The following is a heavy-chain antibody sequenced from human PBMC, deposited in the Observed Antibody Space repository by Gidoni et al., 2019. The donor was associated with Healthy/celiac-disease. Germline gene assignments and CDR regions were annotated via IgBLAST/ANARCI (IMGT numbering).Heavy chain of an antibody. CDR1: GCSISSYY. J-gene: IGHJ2*01. CDR3: ARVILGWELLKGRTWYFDL. CDR2: IYYSGST. D-gene: IGHD1-26*01. V-gene: IGHV4-59*01. Sequence: QVQLQESCPGLVKPSETLSLTCTVSGCSISSYYWSWIRQPPGKGLEWIGYIYYSGSTNYNPALKSRVTISVDTSKNQFSLKLSSVTAADTAVYYCARVILGWELLKGRTWYFDLWGRGTLVTVSS.